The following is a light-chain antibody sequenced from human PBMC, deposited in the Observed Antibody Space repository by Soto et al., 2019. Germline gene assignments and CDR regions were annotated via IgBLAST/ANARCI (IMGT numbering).Light chain of an antibody. CDR3: QQYNNWPRT. CDR2: GAS. CDR1: QSVSSN. V-gene: IGKV3-15*01. Sequence: EIVMTQSPATLSVSPGERATLSCRASQSVSSNLAWYQQKPGQAPRLLIYGASTRATGIPARFSGSGSGTEFTLTFSSLPSEDFAVYYCQQYNNWPRTFGGGTKVEIK. J-gene: IGKJ4*01.